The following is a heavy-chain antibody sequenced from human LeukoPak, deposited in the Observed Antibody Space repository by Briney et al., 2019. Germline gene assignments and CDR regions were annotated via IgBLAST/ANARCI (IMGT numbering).Heavy chain of an antibody. J-gene: IGHJ4*02. Sequence: ASVKVSCKASGYTFTSYYMHWVRQAPGQGREWRGIINPSGGSTNYAQKFQGRVTMTRDTSTSTVYMELSSLRSEDTAVYYCTRGSRSGSYYGEFDFWGPGTLVTVSS. CDR2: INPSGGST. D-gene: IGHD1-26*01. V-gene: IGHV1-46*01. CDR3: TRGSRSGSYYGEFDF. CDR1: GYTFTSYY.